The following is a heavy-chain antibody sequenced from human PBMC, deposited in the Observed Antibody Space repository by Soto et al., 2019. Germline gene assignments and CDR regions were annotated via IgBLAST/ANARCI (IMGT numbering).Heavy chain of an antibody. J-gene: IGHJ4*02. V-gene: IGHV5-51*01. Sequence: GESLKISCKGSGYSFTSYWIGWVRQMPGKGLEWMGLIYPGDSDTKYSPSFQGQVTISADKSISTAYLQWNSLKASDTAMYYCARKHSSGYLDYWGQGRLVAVSS. D-gene: IGHD3-22*01. CDR3: ARKHSSGYLDY. CDR1: GYSFTSYW. CDR2: IYPGDSDT.